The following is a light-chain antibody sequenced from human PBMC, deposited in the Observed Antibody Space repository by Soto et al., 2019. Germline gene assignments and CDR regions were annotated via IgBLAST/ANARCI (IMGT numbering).Light chain of an antibody. V-gene: IGKV1-39*01. J-gene: IGKJ5*01. CDR3: QQSYSTPIT. Sequence: DILITLSVCLLSGSVGDRVTITCRASQSISSYLNWYQQKPGKAPKLLIYAASSLQSGVPSRFSGSGSGTDFTLTISSLQPEDFATYYCQQSYSTPITFGQGTRLAI. CDR1: QSISSY. CDR2: AAS.